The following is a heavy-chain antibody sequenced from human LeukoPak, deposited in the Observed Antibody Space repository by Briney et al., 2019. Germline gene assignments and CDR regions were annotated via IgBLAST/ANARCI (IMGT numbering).Heavy chain of an antibody. CDR2: IIPIFGTA. Sequence: SVKVSCKASGGTFSSYAISWVRQAPGQGLEWMGGIIPIFGTANYAQKFQGRVTITADESTSTAYMELSSLRSEDTAVYYCARDRRAIFGVVPRYYFDYWGQGTLVTVSS. V-gene: IGHV1-69*13. D-gene: IGHD3-3*01. CDR1: GGTFSSYA. CDR3: ARDRRAIFGVVPRYYFDY. J-gene: IGHJ4*02.